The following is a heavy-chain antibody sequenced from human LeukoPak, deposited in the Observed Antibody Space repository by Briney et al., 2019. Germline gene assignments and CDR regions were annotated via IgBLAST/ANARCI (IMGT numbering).Heavy chain of an antibody. J-gene: IGHJ6*03. CDR3: AREGTGTTATYYYYMDV. D-gene: IGHD1-7*01. CDR1: GFTFSSYE. CDR2: ISSSGSTI. V-gene: IGHV3-48*03. Sequence: GGSLRLSCAASGFTFSSYEMNWVRQAPGKGLEWVSYISSSGSTIYYADSVKGRFTISRDNAKNSLYLQMNSLRAEDTAVYYCAREGTGTTATYYYYMDVWGKGTTVTVSS.